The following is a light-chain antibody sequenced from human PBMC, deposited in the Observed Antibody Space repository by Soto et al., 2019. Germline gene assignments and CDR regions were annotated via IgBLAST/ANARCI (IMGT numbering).Light chain of an antibody. J-gene: IGKJ1*01. CDR1: QRTSGW. V-gene: IGKV1-5*01. CDR2: DVS. CDR3: QQYDSYWT. Sequence: IQMTQSPSSLSASVGDRVTITCRASQRTSGWLAWYQQKPGKAPKLLIYDVSSLESGVPPRFSGSGSGTDFTLTISGLQPDDFATYYCQQYDSYWTFGQGTKVDI.